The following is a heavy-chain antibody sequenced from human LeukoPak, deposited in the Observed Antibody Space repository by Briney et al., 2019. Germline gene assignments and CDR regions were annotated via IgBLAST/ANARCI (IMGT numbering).Heavy chain of an antibody. V-gene: IGHV1-69*06. CDR3: ARDRKLGYDILTGVLDY. D-gene: IGHD3-9*01. Sequence: ASVKVSCKASGVTFSSYAISWVPQAPGQGVGGRGGFSPIFVTANYAQKFQGRVTITEDKSTSTAYLELSSLRSEDTAVYYCARDRKLGYDILTGVLDYWGQGTLVTVSS. CDR2: FSPIFVTA. J-gene: IGHJ4*02. CDR1: GVTFSSYA.